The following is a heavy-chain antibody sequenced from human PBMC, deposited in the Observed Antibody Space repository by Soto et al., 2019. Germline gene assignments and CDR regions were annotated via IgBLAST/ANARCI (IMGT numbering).Heavy chain of an antibody. CDR1: GFTFSSYS. CDR2: ISSSSSYI. Sequence: EVQLVESGGGLVKPGGSLRLSCAASGFTFSSYSMNWVRQAPGKGLEWVSSISSSSSYIYYADSVKGRFTISRDNAKNSLYLQMNSLRAEDTAVYYCARAFVRITIFGVDINPFDIWDQGTMVTVSS. V-gene: IGHV3-21*01. CDR3: ARAFVRITIFGVDINPFDI. J-gene: IGHJ3*02. D-gene: IGHD3-3*01.